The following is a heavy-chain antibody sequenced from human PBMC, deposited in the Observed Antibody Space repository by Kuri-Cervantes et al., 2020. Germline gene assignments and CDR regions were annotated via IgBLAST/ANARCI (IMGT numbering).Heavy chain of an antibody. CDR3: ASLDYALDY. J-gene: IGHJ4*02. V-gene: IGHV3-33*01. CDR1: GFTFSSYG. D-gene: IGHD4-17*01. CDR2: IWYDGSNK. Sequence: GGSLRLSCAASGFTFSSYGMHWVRQAPGKGLEWVAVIWYDGSNKYYADSVKGRFTISRDNSKNTLYLQMNSLRAEDTAVYFCASLDYALDYWGQGTLVTVSS.